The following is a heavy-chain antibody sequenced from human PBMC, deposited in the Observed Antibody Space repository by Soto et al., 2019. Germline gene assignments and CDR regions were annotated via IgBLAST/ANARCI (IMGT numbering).Heavy chain of an antibody. CDR3: ANSAYYDTLSGSPALSF. CDR1: GFTFSNYG. Sequence: GGSLRLSCKVSGFTFSNYGMHWVRQAPGKGLEWVAVIAFDGSFKYYVDSVKDRFTISRGNSKNTLYLQMDRLGVEDTALYYCANSAYYDTLSGSPALSFWGQGTLVTVSS. CDR2: IAFDGSFK. V-gene: IGHV3-30*18. J-gene: IGHJ4*02. D-gene: IGHD3-9*01.